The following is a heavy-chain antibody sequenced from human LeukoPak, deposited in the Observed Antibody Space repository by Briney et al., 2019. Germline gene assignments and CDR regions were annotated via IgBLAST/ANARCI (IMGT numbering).Heavy chain of an antibody. Sequence: PGGSLRLSCAASGFTLSSYSMNWVRQAPGKGLEWVSSISSSSSYIYYADSVKGRFTISRDNAKNSLYLQMNSLRAEDTAVYYCARDVWYCSGGSCYSVGFDYWGQGTLVTVSS. D-gene: IGHD2-15*01. J-gene: IGHJ4*02. CDR2: ISSSSSYI. V-gene: IGHV3-21*01. CDR1: GFTLSSYS. CDR3: ARDVWYCSGGSCYSVGFDY.